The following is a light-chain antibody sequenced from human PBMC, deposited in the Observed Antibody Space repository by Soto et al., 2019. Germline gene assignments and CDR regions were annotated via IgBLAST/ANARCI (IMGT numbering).Light chain of an antibody. J-gene: IGLJ1*01. CDR2: GVT. CDR1: SSDVGAYNY. CDR3: CSYTSSSSLV. Sequence: QSALTQPASVSGSPGQSITISCTGTSSDVGAYNYVSWYQQYPGKAPKLMIYGVTSRPSGVSNRFSGSKSGNAASLTISGLQAEDEADYYCCSYTSSSSLVFGTGTKVTVL. V-gene: IGLV2-14*03.